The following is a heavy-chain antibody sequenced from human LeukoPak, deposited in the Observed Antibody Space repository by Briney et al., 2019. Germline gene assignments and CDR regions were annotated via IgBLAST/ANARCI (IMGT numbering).Heavy chain of an antibody. J-gene: IGHJ4*02. CDR1: GFTFCNYW. D-gene: IGHD1-26*01. CDR2: IDTDGSIT. V-gene: IGHV3-74*01. CDR3: VRDLGGRYGY. Sequence: GGSLRLSCAASGFTFCNYWMHWVRQVPGKGLVWVSRIDTDGSITNYADSARSRFTISRDNARNNLYLQMNSLRAEDTAVYYCVRDLGGRYGYWGQGTLVTVSS.